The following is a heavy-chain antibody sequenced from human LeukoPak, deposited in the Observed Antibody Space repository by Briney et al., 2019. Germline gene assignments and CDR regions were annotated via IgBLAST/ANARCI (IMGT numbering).Heavy chain of an antibody. CDR2: ISSSSSYI. Sequence: GGSLRLSCAASGFTFSSYGMHWVRQAPGKGLEWVSSISSSSSYIYYADSVKGRFTISRDNAKNSLYLQMNSLRAEDTAVYYCARDQYSITMVRGVKDYWGQGTLVTVSS. D-gene: IGHD3-10*01. CDR3: ARDQYSITMVRGVKDY. CDR1: GFTFSSYG. V-gene: IGHV3-21*01. J-gene: IGHJ4*02.